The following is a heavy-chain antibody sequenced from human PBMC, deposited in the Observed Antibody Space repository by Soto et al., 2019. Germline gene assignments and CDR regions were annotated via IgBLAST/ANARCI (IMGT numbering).Heavy chain of an antibody. CDR2: LDSSSSYI. Sequence: EVQLVESGGGLVKPGGSLRLSCATSGFTFSAYSMNWVRQAPGKGLEWVSSLDSSSSYIYYADAVKGRFTISRDNAKKSLNLQMNSLRAADTSVYYCARIDDIGGYIYGYAHGMDVWGQGTTGTVSS. J-gene: IGHJ6*02. V-gene: IGHV3-21*01. CDR3: ARIDDIGGYIYGYAHGMDV. CDR1: GFTFSAYS. D-gene: IGHD5-18*01.